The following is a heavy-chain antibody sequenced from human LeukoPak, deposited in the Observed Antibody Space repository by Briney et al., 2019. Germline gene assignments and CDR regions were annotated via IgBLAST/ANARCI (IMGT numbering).Heavy chain of an antibody. CDR3: ARSRYYYGSGSPLDY. CDR2: IYYGSVFYSVST. V-gene: IGHV4-39*07. Sequence: PSETLSLTCTVSDGSISSSSYYWGWIRQPPGKGLEWIGSIYYGSVFYSVSTYYNPSLKSRVTISVDTSKNQFSLKLSSVTAADTAVYYCARSRYYYGSGSPLDYWGQGTLVTVSS. D-gene: IGHD3-10*01. CDR1: DGSISSSSYY. J-gene: IGHJ4*02.